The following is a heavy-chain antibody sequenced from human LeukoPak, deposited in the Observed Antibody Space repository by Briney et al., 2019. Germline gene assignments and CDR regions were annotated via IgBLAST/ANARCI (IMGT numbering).Heavy chain of an antibody. Sequence: SETLSLTCTVSGGSVRSTSNYWGWIRQPPGKGLEWIGSIYYTGDTYYNPSLKSRVTISLDTSKNQFSLKLSSLTAADTAVYYCARDAYGSPRGCIDYWGQGALVTVSS. CDR2: IYYTGDT. V-gene: IGHV4-39*02. D-gene: IGHD3-10*01. J-gene: IGHJ4*02. CDR1: GGSVRSTSNY. CDR3: ARDAYGSPRGCIDY.